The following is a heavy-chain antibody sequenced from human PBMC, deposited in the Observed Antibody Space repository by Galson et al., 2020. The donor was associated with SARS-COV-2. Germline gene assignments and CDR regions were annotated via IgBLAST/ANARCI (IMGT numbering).Heavy chain of an antibody. CDR2: ISWNSGSI. V-gene: IGHV3-9*01. CDR3: ANLAVAGIHI. D-gene: IGHD6-19*01. CDR1: GFTFDDYA. J-gene: IGHJ3*02. Sequence: GGSLRLSCAASGFTFDDYAMHWVRQAPGKGLEWVSGISWNSGSIGYADSVKGRFTSSRDNAKNSLYLQMNSLRAEDTALYYCANLAVAGIHIWGQGTMVTVSS.